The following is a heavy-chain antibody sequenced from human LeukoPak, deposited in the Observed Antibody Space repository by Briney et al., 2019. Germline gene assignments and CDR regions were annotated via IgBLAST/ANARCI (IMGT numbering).Heavy chain of an antibody. Sequence: TSETLSLTCTVSGGSISSGDYYWSWIRQPPGKGLEWIGYIYYSGSTYYNPSLKSRVTISVDTSKNQFSLKLSSVTAADTAVYYCARVSMVRGAPDYYFDYWGQGTLVTVSS. D-gene: IGHD3-10*01. CDR2: IYYSGST. V-gene: IGHV4-30-4*01. CDR1: GGSISSGDYY. CDR3: ARVSMVRGAPDYYFDY. J-gene: IGHJ4*02.